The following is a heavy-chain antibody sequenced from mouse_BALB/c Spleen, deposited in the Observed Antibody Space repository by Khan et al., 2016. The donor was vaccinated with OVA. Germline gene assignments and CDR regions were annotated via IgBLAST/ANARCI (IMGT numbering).Heavy chain of an antibody. CDR2: INTYTGEP. V-gene: IGHV9-1*02. Sequence: QIQLVQSGPELKKPGETVKVSCKASGYTFTNYGLNWVMQAPGKALKWMGWINTYTGEPTYADDFKGRFAFSLETSASTAYLQINNLINEDIATYFCARGLSYYGSWFAYWGQGTLVTVSA. D-gene: IGHD1-1*01. CDR1: GYTFTNYG. CDR3: ARGLSYYGSWFAY. J-gene: IGHJ3*01.